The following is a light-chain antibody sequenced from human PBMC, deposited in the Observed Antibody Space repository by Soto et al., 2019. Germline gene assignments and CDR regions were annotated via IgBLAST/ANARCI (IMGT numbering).Light chain of an antibody. J-gene: IGKJ1*01. CDR3: QPDKSYSEA. CDR2: DAS. Sequence: PSTLSPSVGNSSTRTFRASQTISGWLAWSQQRPGKAPNLLIFDASTLESGVPSRFSGSGSGTTFTLTISSHQPCDFATFYIQPDKSYSEAFGQGTKVDIK. CDR1: QTISGW. V-gene: IGKV1-5*01.